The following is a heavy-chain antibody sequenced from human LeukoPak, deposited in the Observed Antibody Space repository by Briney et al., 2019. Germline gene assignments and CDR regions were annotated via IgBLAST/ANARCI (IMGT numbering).Heavy chain of an antibody. CDR2: IYYSGST. V-gene: IGHV4-39*07. J-gene: IGHJ4*02. CDR3: ARVNDYDFYFDY. Sequence: PSETLPLTCTVSGGSISSSSHYWGWIRQPPGKGLEWIGTIYYSGSTYYNPSLKSRVTISVDTSKNQFSLKLSSVTAADTAVYYCARVNDYDFYFDYWGQGTLVTVSS. CDR1: GGSISSSSHY. D-gene: IGHD3-3*01.